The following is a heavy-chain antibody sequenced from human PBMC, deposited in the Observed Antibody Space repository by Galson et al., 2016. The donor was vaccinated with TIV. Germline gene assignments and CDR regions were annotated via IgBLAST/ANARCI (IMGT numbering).Heavy chain of an antibody. CDR2: IRTDGTTT. Sequence: SLRLSCAASGFTFGSHWMHWVRQVPGKGLVWVSRIRTDGTTTAYADSVKGRSTISRDNAKNTLYLQMNSLRDDDTAVYHCVREVLVGPGVKMGMRAFDIWGRGTTVTVSS. CDR1: GFTFGSHW. V-gene: IGHV3-74*01. CDR3: VREVLVGPGVKMGMRAFDI. D-gene: IGHD2-15*01. J-gene: IGHJ3*02.